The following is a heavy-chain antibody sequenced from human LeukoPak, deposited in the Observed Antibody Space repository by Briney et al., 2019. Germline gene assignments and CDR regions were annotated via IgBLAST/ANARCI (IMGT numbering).Heavy chain of an antibody. V-gene: IGHV4-34*01. CDR1: GGSFSGYY. CDR2: INHSGST. J-gene: IGHJ6*03. CDR3: ARGNTFGGVIAYYCYYYYMDV. Sequence: SETLSLTCAVYGGSFSGYYWSWIRQPPGKGLEWIGEINHSGSTNYNPSLKSRVTISVDTSKNQFSLKLSSVTAADTAVYYCARGNTFGGVIAYYCYYYYMDVWGKGTTVTVSS. D-gene: IGHD3-16*02.